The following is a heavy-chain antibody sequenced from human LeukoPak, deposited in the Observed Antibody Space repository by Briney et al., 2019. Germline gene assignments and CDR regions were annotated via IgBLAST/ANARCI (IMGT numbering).Heavy chain of an antibody. CDR2: IIPSFGTA. CDR3: VRDPRTSGYSYGLGY. J-gene: IGHJ4*02. CDR1: GGTFSNYA. D-gene: IGHD5-18*01. V-gene: IGHV1-69*13. Sequence: ASVKVSCKASGGTFSNYAISWVRQAPGQGLGWMGGIIPSFGTANYSQKFQGRVTITADESTSTAYMELSSLRSEDTAIYYCVRDPRTSGYSYGLGYWGQGTLVTVSS.